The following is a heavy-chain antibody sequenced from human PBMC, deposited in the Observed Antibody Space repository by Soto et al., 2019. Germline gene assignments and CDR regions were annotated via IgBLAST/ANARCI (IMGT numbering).Heavy chain of an antibody. D-gene: IGHD3-9*01. Sequence: GGSLRLSCAASGFTFSSYAMSWVRQAPGKGLEWVSAISGSGGSTYYADSVKGRFTISRDNSKNTLYLQMNSLRAEDTAVYYCANGGPPESYDIEAIGAYFDYWGQGTLVTVSS. CDR1: GFTFSSYA. CDR2: ISGSGGST. V-gene: IGHV3-23*01. J-gene: IGHJ4*02. CDR3: ANGGPPESYDIEAIGAYFDY.